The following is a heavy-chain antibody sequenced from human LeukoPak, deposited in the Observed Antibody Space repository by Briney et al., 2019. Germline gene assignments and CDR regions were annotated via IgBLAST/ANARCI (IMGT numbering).Heavy chain of an antibody. V-gene: IGHV1-18*01. CDR2: ISAYNGNT. D-gene: IGHD1-26*01. CDR1: VYTFTSYF. J-gene: IGHJ4*02. CDR3: ARGSGSYGY. Sequence: TSVNVSFKASVYTFTSYFINSVRQATGQGREWMGWISAYNGNTNYAQKLQGRVTMTTDTSTSTAYMELRSLRSDDTAVYYCARGSGSYGYWGQGTLVTVSS.